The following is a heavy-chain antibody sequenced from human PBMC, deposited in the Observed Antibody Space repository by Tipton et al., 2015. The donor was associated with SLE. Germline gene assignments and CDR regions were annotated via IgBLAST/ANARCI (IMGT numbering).Heavy chain of an antibody. J-gene: IGHJ4*02. Sequence: TLSLTCTVSGGSLNNHFCSWIRQPAGKGLEWIGRLYGSGSPTHYNPSLEGRVTVSVDTSQNQVSLKLTSVTAADTAVYYCARIRPGHGDPFDFWGQGTLVTVSS. V-gene: IGHV4-4*07. CDR1: GGSLNNHF. D-gene: IGHD4-17*01. CDR3: ARIRPGHGDPFDF. CDR2: LYGSGSP.